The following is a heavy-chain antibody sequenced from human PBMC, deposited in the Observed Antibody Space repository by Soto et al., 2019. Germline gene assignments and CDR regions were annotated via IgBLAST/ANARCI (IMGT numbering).Heavy chain of an antibody. CDR3: ARDRGAGTTRNYYYGMDV. J-gene: IGHJ6*02. CDR2: IIPIFGTA. CDR1: GGTFSSYA. Sequence: QVQLVQSGADVKKPGSSVKVSCKASGGTFSSYAISWVRQAPGQGLEWMGGIIPIFGTANYAQKFQGRVTITADKSTSTAYMELSSLRSEDTAVYYCARDRGAGTTRNYYYGMDVWGQGTTVTVSS. D-gene: IGHD1-1*01. V-gene: IGHV1-69*06.